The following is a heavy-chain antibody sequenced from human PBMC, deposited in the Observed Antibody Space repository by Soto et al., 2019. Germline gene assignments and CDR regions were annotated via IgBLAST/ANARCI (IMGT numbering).Heavy chain of an antibody. V-gene: IGHV3-23*01. CDR1: GFTFSSYA. D-gene: IGHD3-10*01. CDR3: AAGAGRPVVRKYFDY. J-gene: IGHJ4*02. CDR2: ISGSGGST. Sequence: PGGSLRLSCAASGFTFSSYAMSWVRQAPGKGLEWVSAISGSGGSTYYADSVKGRFTISRDNSKNTLYLQMNRLRAEDTAVYYCAAGAGRPVVRKYFDYWGEGTLVTVSS.